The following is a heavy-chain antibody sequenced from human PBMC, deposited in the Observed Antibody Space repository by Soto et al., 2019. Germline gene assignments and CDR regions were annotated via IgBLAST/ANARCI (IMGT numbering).Heavy chain of an antibody. CDR2: IDPSDSQT. D-gene: IGHD3-22*01. J-gene: IGHJ4*02. CDR3: ARQIYDSDTGPNFQYYFDS. CDR1: GYSFAGYW. Sequence: GESLKISCKGSGYSFAGYWITWVRQKPGKGLEWMGRIDPSDSQTYYSPSFRGHVTISVTKSTTTVFLQWSSLRASDTAMYYCARQIYDSDTGPNFQYYFDSWGQGTPVTVSS. V-gene: IGHV5-10-1*01.